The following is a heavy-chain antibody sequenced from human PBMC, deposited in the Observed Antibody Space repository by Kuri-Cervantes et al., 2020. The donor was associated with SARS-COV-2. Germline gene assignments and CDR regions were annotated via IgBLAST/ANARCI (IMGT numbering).Heavy chain of an antibody. J-gene: IGHJ4*02. Sequence: GESLKISCAASGFTFINAWMTWVRQAPGKGLEWVGRIKSNTYGGTTDYAEPVKGRFTISRDDSKSLLYLQMNSLRAEDTAVYYCARGFGELPFDYWGQGTLVTVSS. D-gene: IGHD3-10*01. CDR3: ARGFGELPFDY. CDR1: GFTFINAW. V-gene: IGHV3-15*01. CDR2: IKSNTYGGTT.